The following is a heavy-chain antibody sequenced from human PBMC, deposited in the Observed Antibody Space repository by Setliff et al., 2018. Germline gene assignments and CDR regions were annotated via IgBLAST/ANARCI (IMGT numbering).Heavy chain of an antibody. CDR3: ARERYFWSGYHN. CDR1: GFTFSSYE. Sequence: PGGSLRLSCAASGFTFSSYEMNWVRQAPGKGLEWVSVIYSGGSTYYADSVKGRFTISRDNSKNTLYLQMNSLRAEDTAVYYCARERYFWSGYHNWGQGTLVTVSS. CDR2: IYSGGST. D-gene: IGHD3-3*01. J-gene: IGHJ4*02. V-gene: IGHV3-66*01.